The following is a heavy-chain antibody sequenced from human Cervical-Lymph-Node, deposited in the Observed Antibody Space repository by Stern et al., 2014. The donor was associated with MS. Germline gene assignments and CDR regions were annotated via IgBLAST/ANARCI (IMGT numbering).Heavy chain of an antibody. CDR3: ATQGSSTSRLGY. J-gene: IGHJ4*02. CDR1: GFTLSNAW. D-gene: IGHD6-13*01. Sequence: EVQLLESGGGLVKPGGSLGLSCAASGFTLSNAWMSWVRQAPGKGLEWVGRVKSKTYGGTTDYGTPVKGRFTISRDDSKNTLYLQMNSLRTEDTAVYYCATQGSSTSRLGYWGQGTLVTVSS. V-gene: IGHV3-15*01. CDR2: VKSKTYGGTT.